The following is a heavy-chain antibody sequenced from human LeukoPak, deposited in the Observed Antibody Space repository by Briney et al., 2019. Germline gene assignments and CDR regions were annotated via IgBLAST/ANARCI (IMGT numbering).Heavy chain of an antibody. D-gene: IGHD5-12*01. J-gene: IGHJ4*02. CDR3: VRDGGVSGYDLLDY. CDR1: GFTFSNYW. Sequence: PGGSLRLSCAASGFTFSNYWMSWVRQAPGKGLEWVAHINQDGSEEHHMDSVKARFIISRDNAKNSLSLQMDSLRAEDTAVYYCVRDGGVSGYDLLDYWGQGTLVTVSS. V-gene: IGHV3-7*01. CDR2: INQDGSEE.